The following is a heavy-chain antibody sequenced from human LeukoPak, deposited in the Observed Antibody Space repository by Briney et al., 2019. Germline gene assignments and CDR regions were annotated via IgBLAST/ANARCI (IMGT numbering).Heavy chain of an antibody. CDR2: IYYSGGT. V-gene: IGHV4-30-4*01. Sequence: PSETLSLTCTVSGGSISSGDHYWSWIRQPSGTGLDWIGHIYYSGGTSYNPSLRSRLTISLDTSKNQFSMRLTSVTAADTAVYYCARSPVFRGLIYPNWFDPWGQGTLVTVSS. CDR3: ARSPVFRGLIYPNWFDP. D-gene: IGHD3-10*01. J-gene: IGHJ5*02. CDR1: GGSISSGDHY.